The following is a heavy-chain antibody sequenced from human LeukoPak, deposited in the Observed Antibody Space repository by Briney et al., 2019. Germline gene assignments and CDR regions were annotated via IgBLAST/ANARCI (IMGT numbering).Heavy chain of an antibody. CDR3: ARLAPTRALLDP. D-gene: IGHD1-26*01. J-gene: IGHJ5*02. Sequence: SETLSLTCSVSGGSITSSSYYWGWIRQPPGKGLQWIGSMYYSGNTYYNPSLKSRITISVDMSKNQFSLKLSSVTAADTAVYYCARLAPTRALLDPWGQGTLVTVSS. CDR2: MYYSGNT. CDR1: GGSITSSSYY. V-gene: IGHV4-39*01.